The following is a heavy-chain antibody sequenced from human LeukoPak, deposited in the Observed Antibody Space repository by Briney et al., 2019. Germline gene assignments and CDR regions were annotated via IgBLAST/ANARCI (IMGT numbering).Heavy chain of an antibody. J-gene: IGHJ4*02. Sequence: GGSLRLSCAASGFTFSNYEMNWVRQAPGKGMEWLSCISSSGSTIYYADSVKGRFTISRDNSKNTLYLQMNSLRAEDTAVYYCAKAIGPVATLTDYWGQGTLVTVSS. D-gene: IGHD5-12*01. V-gene: IGHV3-48*03. CDR2: ISSSGSTI. CDR3: AKAIGPVATLTDY. CDR1: GFTFSNYE.